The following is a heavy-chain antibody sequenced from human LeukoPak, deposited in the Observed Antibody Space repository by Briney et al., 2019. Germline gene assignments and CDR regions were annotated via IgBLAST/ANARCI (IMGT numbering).Heavy chain of an antibody. CDR2: IYTSGST. D-gene: IGHD6-6*01. V-gene: IGHV4-61*02. CDR3: ARVSSSPYYYYMDV. CDR1: GCSISSGSYY. Sequence: SETLSLTCTVSGCSISSGSYYWSWIRQPAGKGLEWIGRIYTSGSTNYNPSLKSRVTISVDTSKNQFSLKLSSVTAADTAVYYCARVSSSPYYYYMDVWGKGTTVTVSS. J-gene: IGHJ6*03.